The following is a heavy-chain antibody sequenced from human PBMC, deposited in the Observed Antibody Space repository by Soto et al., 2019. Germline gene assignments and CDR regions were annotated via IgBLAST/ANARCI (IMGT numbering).Heavy chain of an antibody. Sequence: SETLSLTCTVSGGSVSSGSYYWSWIRQPPGKGLEWIGYIYYSGSTNYNPSLKSRVTISVDTSKNQFSRKLSSVTAADTAVYYCARVGRWDPRVRYYYYGMDVWGQGTTVTVSS. D-gene: IGHD1-26*01. CDR3: ARVGRWDPRVRYYYYGMDV. V-gene: IGHV4-61*01. CDR2: IYYSGST. CDR1: GGSVSSGSYY. J-gene: IGHJ6*02.